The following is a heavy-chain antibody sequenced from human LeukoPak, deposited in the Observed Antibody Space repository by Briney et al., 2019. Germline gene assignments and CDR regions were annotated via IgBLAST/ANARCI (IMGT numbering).Heavy chain of an antibody. Sequence: SETLSLTCIVSGGSTDSYYWNWIRQPPGKGLEWIGEVHLDGRTNYNPSLESRLTISVDLSENHISLRLTSVTAADTAVYYCAREGGFYRPLDYSGQGTLVTVSS. J-gene: IGHJ4*02. CDR3: AREGGFYRPLDY. V-gene: IGHV4-59*12. CDR1: GGSTDSYY. CDR2: VHLDGRT. D-gene: IGHD3-3*01.